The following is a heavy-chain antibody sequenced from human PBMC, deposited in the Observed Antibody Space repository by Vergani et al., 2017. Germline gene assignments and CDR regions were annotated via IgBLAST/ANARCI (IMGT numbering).Heavy chain of an antibody. J-gene: IGHJ5*02. CDR3: ARADGSGSYYNNWFDP. V-gene: IGHV4-61*05. CDR2: IYYSGST. Sequence: QLQLQESGPGLVKPSETLSLTCTVSGGSISSSSYYWGWIRQPPGKGLEWIGYIYYSGSTNYNPSLKSRVTISVDTSKNQFSLKLSSVTAADTAVYYCARADGSGSYYNNWFDPWGQGTLVTVSS. D-gene: IGHD3-10*01. CDR1: GGSISSSSYY.